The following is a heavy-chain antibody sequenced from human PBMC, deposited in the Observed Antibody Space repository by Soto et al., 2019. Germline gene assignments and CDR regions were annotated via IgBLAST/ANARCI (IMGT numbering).Heavy chain of an antibody. Sequence: SVKVSCKASGCTFSSYAISWVRQAPGQGLEWMGGIIPIFGTANYAQKFQGRVTITADESTSTAYMELSSLRSEDTAVYYCARGDGDDILTGYQYYFDYWGQGTLVTVSS. D-gene: IGHD3-9*01. CDR3: ARGDGDDILTGYQYYFDY. CDR1: GCTFSSYA. J-gene: IGHJ4*02. V-gene: IGHV1-69*13. CDR2: IIPIFGTA.